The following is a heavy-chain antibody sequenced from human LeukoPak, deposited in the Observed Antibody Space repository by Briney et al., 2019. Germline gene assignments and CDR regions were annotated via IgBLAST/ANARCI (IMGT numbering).Heavy chain of an antibody. CDR1: GYRFTSNW. J-gene: IGHJ6*03. V-gene: IGHV5-51*01. Sequence: GESLKISCKTSGYRFTSNWIGWVRQMPGKGLEWMGIIYPGDSDTRYSPSFQGQVTISADKSISTAYLQWSSLKASDTAMYYCARHRGSGWSYYYYMDVWGKGTTVTVSS. CDR3: ARHRGSGWSYYYYMDV. CDR2: IYPGDSDT. D-gene: IGHD6-19*01.